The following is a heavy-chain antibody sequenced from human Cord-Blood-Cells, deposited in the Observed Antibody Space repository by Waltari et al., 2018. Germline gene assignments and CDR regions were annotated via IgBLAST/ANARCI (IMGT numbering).Heavy chain of an antibody. V-gene: IGHV3-30-3*01. J-gene: IGHJ4*02. CDR2: ISYDGSNK. CDR1: GFTFSSYA. D-gene: IGHD6-19*01. CDR3: ARGEAVAGTSFDY. Sequence: QVQLVESGGGMVQPGRSLRLSCAASGFTFSSYAMHWVRQAPGKGLEWVAVISYDGSNKYYADSVKGRFTISRDNSKNTLYLQMNSLRAEDTAVYYCARGEAVAGTSFDYWGQGTLVTVSS.